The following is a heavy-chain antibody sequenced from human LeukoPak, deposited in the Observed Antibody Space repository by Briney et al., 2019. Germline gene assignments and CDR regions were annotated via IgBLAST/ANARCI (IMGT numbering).Heavy chain of an antibody. V-gene: IGHV4-59*01. CDR1: GGSISSYH. J-gene: IGHJ5*02. CDR2: IYYSGST. D-gene: IGHD6-19*01. Sequence: SETLSLTCTVSGGSISSYHWSWIRQPPGKGLEWIGYIYYSGSTNYNPSPKSRVTISVDTSKNQFSLKLSSVTAAETAVYYCARVVAGRRFDPWGQGTLVTVSS. CDR3: ARVVAGRRFDP.